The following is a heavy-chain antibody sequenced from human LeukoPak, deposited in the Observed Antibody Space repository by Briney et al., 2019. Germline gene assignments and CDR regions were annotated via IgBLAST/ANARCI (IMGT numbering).Heavy chain of an antibody. CDR3: ARVASAVYSDY. V-gene: IGHV1-2*02. CDR1: GYTFTGYY. CDR2: INPDSGGT. Sequence: ASVKVSCKASGYTFTGYYIHWVRQAPGQGLEWMGWINPDSGGTNYAQNFQGRVTMTRDTSISTAYMELNRLRSDDTAVYYCARVASAVYSDYWGQGTLVSVSS. J-gene: IGHJ4*02.